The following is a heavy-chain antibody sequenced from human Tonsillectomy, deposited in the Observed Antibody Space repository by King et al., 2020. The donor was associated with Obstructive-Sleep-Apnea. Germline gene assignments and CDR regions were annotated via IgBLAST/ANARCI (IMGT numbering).Heavy chain of an antibody. CDR2: IYYSGST. V-gene: IGHV4-38-2*02. D-gene: IGHD2-21*01. CDR1: GDSISTSYY. Sequence: QLQESGPGLVKPSETLSLTCTVSGDSISTSYYWSWIRQPPGKGLEWIGSIYYSGSTYYNPSLKSRITLSVDTSKNRSSLNLNSVTAADTAVYFCARGPSLGEENDYWGQGTLVTVSS. J-gene: IGHJ4*02. CDR3: ARGPSLGEENDY.